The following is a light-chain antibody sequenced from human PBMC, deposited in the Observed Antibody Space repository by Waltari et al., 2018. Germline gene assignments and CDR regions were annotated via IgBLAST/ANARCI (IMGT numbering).Light chain of an antibody. Sequence: QSALTQLPSASGSPGQSVTPSCSGTSTYLPTYHYLSWYQHHPGRAPKLLIYEGSKRPSGVPDRFSGSKSGNTASLTVSGLQTEDEAVYYCSSYAGRDNLLFGGGTKLTVL. CDR3: SSYAGRDNLL. CDR2: EGS. J-gene: IGLJ2*01. V-gene: IGLV2-8*01. CDR1: STYLPTYHY.